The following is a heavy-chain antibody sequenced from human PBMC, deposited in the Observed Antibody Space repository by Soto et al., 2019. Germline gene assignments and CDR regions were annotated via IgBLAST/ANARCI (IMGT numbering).Heavy chain of an antibody. V-gene: IGHV3-30*04. Sequence: QEQLVESGGGVVQPGRSLTLSCAGSGFSFGSYEMHWVRQAPGKGLEWVTFTSYDGSINYYADSVKGRFTMSRDNSKNLLYLQMNSLRTEDTAVYYCVSRSTVSYYAVDVWGQGTTVTVSS. D-gene: IGHD4-17*01. CDR1: GFSFGSYE. CDR3: VSRSTVSYYAVDV. CDR2: TSYDGSIN. J-gene: IGHJ6*02.